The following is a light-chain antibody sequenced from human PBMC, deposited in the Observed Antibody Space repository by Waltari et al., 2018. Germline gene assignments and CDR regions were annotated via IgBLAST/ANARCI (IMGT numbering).Light chain of an antibody. CDR1: SSDVGGSNY. CDR3: CSYASSYEV. Sequence: QSALTQPRSVSGSPGQSVTISCTGTSSDVGGSNYVSWYQQHPGKAPKLMIYDVSKRPSGVPDRFSGGKSGNTSYLTIAGLQAEDEADYECCSYASSYEVFGGGTGLTVL. CDR2: DVS. J-gene: IGLJ3*02. V-gene: IGLV2-11*01.